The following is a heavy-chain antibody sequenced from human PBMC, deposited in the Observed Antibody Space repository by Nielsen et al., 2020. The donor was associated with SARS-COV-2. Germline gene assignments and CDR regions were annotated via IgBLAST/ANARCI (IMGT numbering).Heavy chain of an antibody. Sequence: ASVKVSCKASGYTFTSYGISWVRQAPGQGLEWMGWISAYNGNTNYAQKLQGRVTMTTDTSTSTAYMELRNLRSDDTAVYYCARGKLTATVFNYYYGMDVWGQGTTVTVSS. CDR3: ARGKLTATVFNYYYGMDV. CDR2: ISAYNGNT. V-gene: IGHV1-18*01. J-gene: IGHJ6*02. D-gene: IGHD5-18*01. CDR1: GYTFTSYG.